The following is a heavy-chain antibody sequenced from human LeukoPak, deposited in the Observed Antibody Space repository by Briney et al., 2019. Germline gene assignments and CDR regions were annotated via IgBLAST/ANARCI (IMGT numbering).Heavy chain of an antibody. CDR2: ISSSSTI. CDR1: GFTFSSYS. Sequence: PGGSLRLSCAASGFTFSSYSMNWVRQAPGKGLEWVSYISSSSTIHYADSVKGRFTISRDNAKNSLYLQMNSLRDEDTAVYYCARDSNGDYDYWGQGTLVTVSS. D-gene: IGHD4-17*01. CDR3: ARDSNGDYDY. J-gene: IGHJ4*02. V-gene: IGHV3-48*02.